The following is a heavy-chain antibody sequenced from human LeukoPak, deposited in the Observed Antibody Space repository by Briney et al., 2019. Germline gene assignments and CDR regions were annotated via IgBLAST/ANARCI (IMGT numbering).Heavy chain of an antibody. CDR2: MNPNSGNT. CDR1: GYTFTSYD. CDR3: ARGAGDSDAFDI. Sequence: ASVKVSCKASGYTFTSYDINWVRQATGQGLEWMGWMNPNSGNTGYARKFQGRVTMTRNTSISTAYMELSSLRSEDTAVYYCARGAGDSDAFDIWGQGTMVTVSS. V-gene: IGHV1-8*01. D-gene: IGHD3-16*01. J-gene: IGHJ3*02.